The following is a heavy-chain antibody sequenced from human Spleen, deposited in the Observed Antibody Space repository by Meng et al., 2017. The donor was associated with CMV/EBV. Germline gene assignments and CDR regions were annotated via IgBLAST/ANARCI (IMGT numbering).Heavy chain of an antibody. D-gene: IGHD6-13*01. Sequence: GSLRLSCAASGFIFSNYALSWIRRPPGKGLQYIGSISYSGNTYYNPSLESRVTMSLETSKNQFSLKLTSVTAADTAVYYCARGGRTSSSWYGYYFYYWGQGTLVTVSS. J-gene: IGHJ4*02. CDR3: ARGGRTSSSWYGYYFYY. V-gene: IGHV4-39*07. CDR1: GFIFSNYA. CDR2: ISYSGNT.